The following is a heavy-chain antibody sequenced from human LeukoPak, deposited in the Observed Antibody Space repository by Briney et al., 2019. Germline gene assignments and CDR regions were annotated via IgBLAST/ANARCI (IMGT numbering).Heavy chain of an antibody. J-gene: IGHJ4*02. V-gene: IGHV1-2*02. CDR2: INPNSGGT. CDR3: APSGGTTYDFYMWYFDY. Sequence: ASVKVSFKASGYTFTGYYMHWVRQAPGQGLEWMGWINPNSGGTNYAQKFQGRVTMTRDTSISTAYMEPSRLRSDDTAVYYCAPSGGTTYDFYMWYFDYWGQGTLVTVSS. CDR1: GYTFTGYY. D-gene: IGHD1-1*01.